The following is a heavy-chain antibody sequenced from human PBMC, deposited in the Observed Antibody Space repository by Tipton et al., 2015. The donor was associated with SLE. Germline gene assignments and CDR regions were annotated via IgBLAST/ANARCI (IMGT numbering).Heavy chain of an antibody. Sequence: TLSLTCAVYGGSFSGYYWSWIRQPPGKGLEWIGEINHSGSPNYNPSLKSRVTMSVDTSKNQFSLKLSSVTAADTAVYYCARSPLGYCDYWGQGTLVTVSS. V-gene: IGHV4-34*01. CDR1: GGSFSGYY. CDR3: ARSPLGYCDY. CDR2: INHSGSP. J-gene: IGHJ4*02.